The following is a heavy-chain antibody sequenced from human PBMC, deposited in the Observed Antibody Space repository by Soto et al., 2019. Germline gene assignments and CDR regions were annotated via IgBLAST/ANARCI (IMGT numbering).Heavy chain of an antibody. CDR3: ARDPREWWSGYRPNNDAFDI. CDR1: GGTFSSYA. CDR2: IIPIFSTA. Sequence: QVQLVQSGAEVKKPGSSVKVSCKASGGTFSSYAISWVRQAPGQGLEWTGGIIPIFSTANYAQKFQGRVTITADESTSTAFMELSSLSSEDTSVYYCARDPREWWSGYRPNNDAFDIWGQGTMVTVSS. V-gene: IGHV1-69*01. J-gene: IGHJ3*02. D-gene: IGHD3-3*01.